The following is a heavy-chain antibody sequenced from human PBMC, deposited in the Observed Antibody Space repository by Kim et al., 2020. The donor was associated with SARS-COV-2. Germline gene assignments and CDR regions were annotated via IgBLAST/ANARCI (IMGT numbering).Heavy chain of an antibody. D-gene: IGHD2-2*01. Sequence: GGSLRLSCAASGFTFRNSAMSWVRQAPGKGLEWVSGIFGSGSGTYYADSVKGRFTISRDNSKNILSLHMTNLRAEDTAVYYCAKHLHVTSVTVYWYFEFWGGGTRVAVSS. CDR3: AKHLHVTSVTVYWYFEF. CDR2: IFGSGSGT. J-gene: IGHJ2*01. V-gene: IGHV3-23*05. CDR1: GFTFRNSA.